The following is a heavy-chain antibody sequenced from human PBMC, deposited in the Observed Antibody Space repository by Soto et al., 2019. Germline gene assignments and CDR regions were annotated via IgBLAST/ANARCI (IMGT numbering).Heavy chain of an antibody. J-gene: IGHJ4*02. CDR3: ARVDNIGEQWPDY. CDR2: INPNGGST. Sequence: ASVKVSCKAPADTFTSYYIHWVRQAPGHGLEWMGIINPNGGSTRFAQTFQGRITMTTDTSTSTVYMELRSLRSEDTAVYYCARVDNIGEQWPDYWGQGTLVTVSS. V-gene: IGHV1-46*01. D-gene: IGHD6-19*01. CDR1: ADTFTSYY.